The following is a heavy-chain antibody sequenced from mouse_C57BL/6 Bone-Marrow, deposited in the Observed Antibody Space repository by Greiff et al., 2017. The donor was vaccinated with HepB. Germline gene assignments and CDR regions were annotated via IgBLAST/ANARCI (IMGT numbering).Heavy chain of an antibody. CDR2: ISSGGSYT. CDR3: ARQSYYGSSYDYAMDY. J-gene: IGHJ4*01. D-gene: IGHD1-1*01. Sequence: EVKLMESGGDLVKPGGSLKLSCAASGFTFSSYGMSWVRQTPDKRLEWVATISSGGSYTYYPDSVKGRFTISRDNAKNTLYLQMSSLKSEDTAMYYCARQSYYGSSYDYAMDYWGQGTSVTVSS. CDR1: GFTFSSYG. V-gene: IGHV5-6*01.